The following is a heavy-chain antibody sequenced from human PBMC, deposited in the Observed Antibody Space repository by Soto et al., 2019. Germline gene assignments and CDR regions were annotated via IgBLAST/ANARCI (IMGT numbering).Heavy chain of an antibody. V-gene: IGHV3-30*18. D-gene: IGHD2-15*01. CDR2: ISHDGNYQ. Sequence: GGSLRLSCAASAFTFSNYGIHWVRQAPGKGLEWVAAISHDGNYQNYVDSVKGRFTISRDNSKNMLYLQMNSLRAEDTAAYYCAKDGVAFAAYDAFDIWGQGTMVTVSS. J-gene: IGHJ3*02. CDR1: AFTFSNYG. CDR3: AKDGVAFAAYDAFDI.